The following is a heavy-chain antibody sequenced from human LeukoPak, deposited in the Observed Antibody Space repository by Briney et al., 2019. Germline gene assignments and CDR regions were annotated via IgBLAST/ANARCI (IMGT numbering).Heavy chain of an antibody. CDR3: AKARGDYAQPFDY. Sequence: GGSLRLSCAASGFTFSTNAMSWFRQAPGKVLEWVSVITGSGNTAYYADSVKGRFAISRDNTKTTLSLQMNSLRAENTAVYYCAKARGDYAQPFDYWGQGTLVTVSS. D-gene: IGHD4-17*01. V-gene: IGHV3-23*01. CDR1: GFTFSTNA. J-gene: IGHJ4*02. CDR2: ITGSGNTA.